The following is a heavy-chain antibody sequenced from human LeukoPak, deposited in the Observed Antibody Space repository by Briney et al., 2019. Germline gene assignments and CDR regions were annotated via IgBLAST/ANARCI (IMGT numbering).Heavy chain of an antibody. Sequence: GGSLRLSCAASGFTFRSYSMNWVRQAPGKGLAWVSSISSSSSYIYYADSLKGRFTISRDNAKNSLYLQMNSLRAEDTAVYYCARAGRSGYDFHFDYWGQGTLVTVSS. D-gene: IGHD5-12*01. J-gene: IGHJ4*02. CDR1: GFTFRSYS. V-gene: IGHV3-21*01. CDR2: ISSSSSYI. CDR3: ARAGRSGYDFHFDY.